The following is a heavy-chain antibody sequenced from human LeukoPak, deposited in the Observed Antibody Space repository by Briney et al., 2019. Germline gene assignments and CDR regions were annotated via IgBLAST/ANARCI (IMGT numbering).Heavy chain of an antibody. J-gene: IGHJ4*02. CDR3: ARVFSIFQGSYYDIMDY. CDR2: INPNSGGT. D-gene: IGHD1-26*01. Sequence: GASVKVSCKASGYTFTGYYMHWVRQAPGHGLEWMGWINPNSGGTNYAQKFQGRVTMTRDTSISTAYMELSRLRSDDTAVYYCARVFSIFQGSYYDIMDYWGQGTLVTVSS. V-gene: IGHV1-2*02. CDR1: GYTFTGYY.